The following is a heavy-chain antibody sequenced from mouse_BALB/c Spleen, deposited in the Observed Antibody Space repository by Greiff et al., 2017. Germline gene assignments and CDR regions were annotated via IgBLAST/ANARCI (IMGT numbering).Heavy chain of an antibody. D-gene: IGHD2-4*01. J-gene: IGHJ4*01. Sequence: EVQLVESGGGLVKPGGSLKLSCAASGFTFSSYAMSWVRQTPEKRLEWVASISSGGSTYYPDSVKGRFTISRDNARNILYLQMSSLRSEDTAMYYCARFLYYDYGYAMDYWGQGTSVTVSS. V-gene: IGHV5-6-5*01. CDR1: GFTFSSYA. CDR2: ISSGGST. CDR3: ARFLYYDYGYAMDY.